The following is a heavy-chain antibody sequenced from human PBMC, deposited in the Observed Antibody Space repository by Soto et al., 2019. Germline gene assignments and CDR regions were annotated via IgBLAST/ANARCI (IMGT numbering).Heavy chain of an antibody. V-gene: IGHV1-18*01. CDR1: GYTFTSYG. CDR3: ARDLYPGIAVAGGDY. D-gene: IGHD6-19*01. J-gene: IGHJ4*02. Sequence: ASVKVSCKASGYTFTSYGISWVRQAPGQGLEWMGWISAYNGNTNYAQKLQGRVTMTTDTSTSTAYMELRSLRSDDTAVYYCARDLYPGIAVAGGDYWGQGTLVTVSS. CDR2: ISAYNGNT.